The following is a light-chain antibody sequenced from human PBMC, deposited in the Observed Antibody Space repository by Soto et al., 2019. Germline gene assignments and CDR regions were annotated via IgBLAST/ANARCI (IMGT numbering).Light chain of an antibody. J-gene: IGKJ3*01. CDR3: QQYHSVPFT. CDR1: QDISKF. CDR2: EAS. Sequence: DIEMTQSPSSLSASVGDRITITCQASQDISKFLIWYQQTPGKAPKFLIYEASSLERGVPSRFSGSGSGTDFTLTINSLQPEDIATYYCQQYHSVPFTFGPGTKLEIK. V-gene: IGKV1-33*01.